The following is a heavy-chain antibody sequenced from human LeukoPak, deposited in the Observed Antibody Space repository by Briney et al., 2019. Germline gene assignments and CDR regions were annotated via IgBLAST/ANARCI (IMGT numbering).Heavy chain of an antibody. V-gene: IGHV4-39*07. J-gene: IGHJ4*02. Sequence: PSETLSLTCTVSRDSISSSNYYWGWIRQPPGKGLEWIGSIYYSGSTYYNPSLKSRVTISVDTSKNQFSLKLTSVTAADTAVYYCARGYCSGGSCPNFDYWGQGTLVTVSS. D-gene: IGHD2-15*01. CDR3: ARGYCSGGSCPNFDY. CDR1: RDSISSSNYY. CDR2: IYYSGST.